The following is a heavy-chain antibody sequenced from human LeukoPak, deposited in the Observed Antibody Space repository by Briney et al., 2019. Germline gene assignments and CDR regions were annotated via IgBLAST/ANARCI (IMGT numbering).Heavy chain of an antibody. CDR2: ISGSGGST. D-gene: IGHD3-22*01. V-gene: IGHV3-23*01. Sequence: GSLRLSCAASGFTFSSYAMSWVRQAPVKGLEWVSAISGSGGSTYYADSVKGRFTISRDNSKNTLYLQMNSLRAEDTAVYYCARDPKKEYYYDSSGYYSEYYFDYWGQGTLVTVSS. CDR1: GFTFSSYA. CDR3: ARDPKKEYYYDSSGYYSEYYFDY. J-gene: IGHJ4*02.